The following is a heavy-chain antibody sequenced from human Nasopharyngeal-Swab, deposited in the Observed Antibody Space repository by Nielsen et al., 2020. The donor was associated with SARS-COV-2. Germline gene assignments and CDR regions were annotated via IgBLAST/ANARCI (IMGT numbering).Heavy chain of an antibody. CDR2: ISASGAST. CDR3: TKDSDYYYDTSGYFYFDY. J-gene: IGHJ4*02. CDR1: GFTFDDYA. V-gene: IGHV3-23*01. Sequence: GESLKISCAASGFTFDDYAMSWVRQAPGKGLEWVSGISASGASTHYADSVKGRFTISRDDSKNTLYLQMHSLRAEDTAIYYCTKDSDYYYDTSGYFYFDYWGQGTLVTVSS. D-gene: IGHD3-22*01.